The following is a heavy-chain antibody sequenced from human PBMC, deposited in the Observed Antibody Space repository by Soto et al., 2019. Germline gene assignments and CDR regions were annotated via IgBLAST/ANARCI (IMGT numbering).Heavy chain of an antibody. V-gene: IGHV3-23*01. D-gene: IGHD1-26*01. CDR2: ISATGGST. J-gene: IGHJ6*02. CDR3: AKVLRCSTNYCYGMDV. CDR1: GFSFSTYA. Sequence: EVQLLESGGGLVQPGGSLRLSCAASGFSFSTYAMSWVRQAPGKGLEWVSVISATGGSTFYADYVKGRFTVSRDNSRNTLYLQMISLRVEDTAVYYCAKVLRCSTNYCYGMDVWGQGTTVTVSS.